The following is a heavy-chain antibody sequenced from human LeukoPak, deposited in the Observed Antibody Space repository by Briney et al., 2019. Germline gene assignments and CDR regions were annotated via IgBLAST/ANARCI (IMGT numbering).Heavy chain of an antibody. V-gene: IGHV4-4*02. J-gene: IGHJ4*02. CDR3: ARGCSGYDYYFDY. CDR2: IYHNGDT. D-gene: IGHD5-12*01. CDR1: GGSITSSNW. Sequence: SGTLSLTCDVSGGSITSSNWWSWVRRPPGKGLEWIGEIYHNGDTNYNPSLKSRVTISVDKSKNQFSLKVRSVTAADTAQYYCARGCSGYDYYFDYWGQGTLVTVSS.